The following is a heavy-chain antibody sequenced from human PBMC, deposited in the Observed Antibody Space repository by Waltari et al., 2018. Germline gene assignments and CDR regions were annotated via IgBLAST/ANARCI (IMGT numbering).Heavy chain of an antibody. Sequence: QVQLVQSGAEVRKPGPSVTVSCTASGYTFTNYDQNGVRLAAGQGPEWMGWMNPDNGNTGFAQKFQGRVTMTRDTSMTTAYMELSSLRSDDTAVYYCARAPRNWGFDFWGQGTLVIVSS. CDR1: GYTFTNYD. D-gene: IGHD7-27*01. CDR2: MNPDNGNT. J-gene: IGHJ4*02. CDR3: ARAPRNWGFDF. V-gene: IGHV1-8*02.